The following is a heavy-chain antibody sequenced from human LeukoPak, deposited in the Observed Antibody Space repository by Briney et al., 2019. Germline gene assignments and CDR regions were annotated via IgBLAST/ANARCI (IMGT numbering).Heavy chain of an antibody. Sequence: PSETLSLTCAVYGGSFSGYYWSWIRQPPGKGLEWIGETNHSGSTNYNPSLKSRVTISVDTSKNQFSLKLSSVTAADTAVYYCASSWSGPIDYWGQGTLVTVSS. V-gene: IGHV4-34*01. D-gene: IGHD6-13*01. CDR2: TNHSGST. CDR3: ASSWSGPIDY. J-gene: IGHJ4*02. CDR1: GGSFSGYY.